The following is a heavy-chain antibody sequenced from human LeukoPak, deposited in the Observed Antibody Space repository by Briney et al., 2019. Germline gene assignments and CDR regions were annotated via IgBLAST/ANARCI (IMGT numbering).Heavy chain of an antibody. CDR2: ISPDGSAR. Sequence: GGSLRLSCSASGFDFATYWINWVRQAPGKGLEWVANISPDGSARYVDAVRGRFTTSRDNAKNSLSMEMNSLRAEDTAIYYCAGWGGGVNHWGQGTLVTVSS. D-gene: IGHD3-16*01. J-gene: IGHJ4*02. CDR1: GFDFATYW. CDR3: AGWGGGVNH. V-gene: IGHV3-7*01.